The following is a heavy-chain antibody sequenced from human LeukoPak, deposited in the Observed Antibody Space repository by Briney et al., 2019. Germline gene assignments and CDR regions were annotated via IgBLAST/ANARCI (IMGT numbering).Heavy chain of an antibody. Sequence: SGTLSLTCTVSGYSISSGYYWGWIRQPPGRGLEWIGSIYHSGSTYYNPSLKSRVTISVDTSKNQFSLKLSSVTAADTAVYYCASSMSYSYGLFDYWGQGTLVTVSS. CDR2: IYHSGST. D-gene: IGHD5-18*01. J-gene: IGHJ4*02. CDR1: GYSISSGYY. CDR3: ASSMSYSYGLFDY. V-gene: IGHV4-38-2*02.